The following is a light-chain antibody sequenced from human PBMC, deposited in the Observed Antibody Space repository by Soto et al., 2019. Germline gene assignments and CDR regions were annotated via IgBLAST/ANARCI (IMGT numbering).Light chain of an antibody. CDR3: QQYNNWWT. J-gene: IGKJ1*01. CDR2: GAS. CDR1: QSVSSS. V-gene: IGKV3-15*01. Sequence: EMVMTQSPATLSVSPGERATLSCRASQSVSSSLAWYQQKPGQAPRLLIHGASTRATGIPARFSGSGSGTEFTLTSSSLESEDSAVYYCQQYNNWWTFGQGTKLEIK.